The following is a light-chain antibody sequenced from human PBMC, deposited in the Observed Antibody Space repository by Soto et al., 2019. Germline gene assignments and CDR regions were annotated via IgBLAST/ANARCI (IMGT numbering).Light chain of an antibody. Sequence: DIVMTQSPLSLPVTPGEPASISCRSSQSLLHSNGYNYLDWYLQKPGQSPQLLIYLGSNRASGVPDRFSGSGSGTDFTLKISRVEAEDVGVYFCMQPLPSWTFGQGTKVEIK. V-gene: IGKV2-28*01. J-gene: IGKJ1*01. CDR1: QSLLHSNGYNY. CDR3: MQPLPSWT. CDR2: LGS.